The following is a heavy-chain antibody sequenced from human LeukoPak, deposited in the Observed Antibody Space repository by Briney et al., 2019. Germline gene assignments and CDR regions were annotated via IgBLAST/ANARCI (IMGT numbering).Heavy chain of an antibody. D-gene: IGHD3-22*01. V-gene: IGHV4-34*01. Sequence: SATLSLTCGVYGASFRGYYWTWIRQTPGKGLEWIGEMNPSGSTNYNPSLKSRVTISVDTSKNQFSLKLSSVTAADTAVYYYARGRQDVTMIVVVMTAVSYYLDVWGKGTTVTVS. CDR2: MNPSGST. J-gene: IGHJ6*03. CDR1: GASFRGYY. CDR3: ARGRQDVTMIVVVMTAVSYYLDV.